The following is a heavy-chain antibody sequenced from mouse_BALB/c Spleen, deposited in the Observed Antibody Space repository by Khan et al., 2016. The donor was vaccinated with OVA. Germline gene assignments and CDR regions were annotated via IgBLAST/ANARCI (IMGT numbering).Heavy chain of an antibody. CDR2: IAPANGNT. V-gene: IGHV14-3*02. CDR1: GFNIKDTY. D-gene: IGHD1-3*01. Sequence: VRLQQSGAELVKPGASVKLSCTASGFNIKDTYLHWVKQRPEQGLEWIGRIAPANGNTQYDPKFQGQATITSETSSNTSYLQLNSLTSEDTAVYYCGGSSDDPRDFEVWGAGTTVTVSS. CDR3: GGSSDDPRDFEV. J-gene: IGHJ1*01.